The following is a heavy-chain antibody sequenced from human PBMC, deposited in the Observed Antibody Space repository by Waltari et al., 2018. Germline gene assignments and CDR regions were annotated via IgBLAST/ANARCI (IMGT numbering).Heavy chain of an antibody. V-gene: IGHV1-2*02. CDR3: ARDQPVLNDYGDYSYYYGMDV. CDR1: GYTFTGYY. CDR2: INPNSGGT. J-gene: IGHJ6*02. Sequence: QVQLVQSGAEVKKPGASVKVSCKASGYTFTGYYMHWVRQAPGQGLEWMGWINPNSGGTNYAQKFQGRVTMTRDTSISTAYLELSRLRSDDTAVYYCARDQPVLNDYGDYSYYYGMDVWGQGTTVTVSS. D-gene: IGHD4-17*01.